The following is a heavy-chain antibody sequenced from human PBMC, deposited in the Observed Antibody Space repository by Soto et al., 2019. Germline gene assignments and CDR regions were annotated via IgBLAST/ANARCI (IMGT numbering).Heavy chain of an antibody. J-gene: IGHJ6*03. Sequence: PSETLSLTCTVSGGSISSGGYYWSWIRQHPGKGLEWIGYIYYSGSTYYNPSLKSRVTISVDTSKNQLSLKLSSVTAADTAVYYCARVNYDFWSGYSYYYYMDVWGKGTTVTVSS. V-gene: IGHV4-31*03. CDR1: GGSISSGGYY. CDR2: IYYSGST. D-gene: IGHD3-3*01. CDR3: ARVNYDFWSGYSYYYYMDV.